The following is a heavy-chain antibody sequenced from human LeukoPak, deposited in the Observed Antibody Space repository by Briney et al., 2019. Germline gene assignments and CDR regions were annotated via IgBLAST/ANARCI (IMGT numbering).Heavy chain of an antibody. Sequence: SETRSLTCTVSGGSISTYYWSWIRQPPGKGLEWIGYIYYSGSTNYNPSLKSRVTISVDTSKNQFSLKLTSVTAADTAVYYCARAQLNLLVDFGMDVWGQGTTVTVSS. J-gene: IGHJ6*02. D-gene: IGHD1-1*01. CDR2: IYYSGST. CDR3: ARAQLNLLVDFGMDV. CDR1: GGSISTYY. V-gene: IGHV4-59*01.